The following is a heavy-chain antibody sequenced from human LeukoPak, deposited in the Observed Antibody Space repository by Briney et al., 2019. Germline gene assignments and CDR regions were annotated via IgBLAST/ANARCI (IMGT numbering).Heavy chain of an antibody. D-gene: IGHD5-12*01. CDR2: VYFSGST. V-gene: IGHV4-59*01. J-gene: IGHJ4*02. Sequence: PSETLSLTCTVSGGSINDYYWSWIRQPPGKGLEWIGYVYFSGSTNDNPSLRSLVIMSIDTSKRYFSLTLTSVAASDTAIYYCARTDVQVWLWGQGTLVTVSS. CDR1: GGSINDYY. CDR3: ARTDVQVWL.